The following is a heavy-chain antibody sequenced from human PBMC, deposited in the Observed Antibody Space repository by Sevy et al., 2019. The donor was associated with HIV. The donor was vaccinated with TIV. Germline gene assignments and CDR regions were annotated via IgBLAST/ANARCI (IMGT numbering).Heavy chain of an antibody. D-gene: IGHD6-13*01. CDR3: AREDVAAAGNDGKNHYYYYYMDV. CDR1: GGSISSYY. CDR2: IYYSGST. Sequence: SETLSLTCTVSGGSISSYYWSWIRQPPGKGLEWIGYIYYSGSTNYNPSLKSRVTISVDTSKNQFSLKLSSVTAADTAVYYCAREDVAAAGNDGKNHYYYYYMDVWGKGTTVTVSS. J-gene: IGHJ6*03. V-gene: IGHV4-59*01.